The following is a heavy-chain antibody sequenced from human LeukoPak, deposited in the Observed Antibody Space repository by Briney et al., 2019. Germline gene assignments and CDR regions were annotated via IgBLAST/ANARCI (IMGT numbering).Heavy chain of an antibody. J-gene: IGHJ4*02. CDR2: ISYDGSNK. D-gene: IGHD6-19*01. CDR3: AKDPPPPGIAVATLGH. V-gene: IGHV3-30*18. CDR1: GFTFSSYG. Sequence: PGGSLRLSCAASGFTFSSYGMHWVRQAPGKGLEWVAVISYDGSNKYYADSVKGRFTISRDNSKNTLYLQMNSLRAEDTAVYYCAKDPPPPGIAVATLGHWGQGTLVTVSS.